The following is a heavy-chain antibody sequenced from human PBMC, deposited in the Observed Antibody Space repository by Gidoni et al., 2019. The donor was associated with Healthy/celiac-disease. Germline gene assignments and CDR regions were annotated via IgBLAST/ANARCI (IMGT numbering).Heavy chain of an antibody. CDR1: GFTFSNAW. Sequence: EVQVVESGGGLVRPGGSLGLCCAGSGFTFSNAWMSWVRQAPGKEMEWVGRIKSKTDGGTTDYAAPLNGTFTISRDDSKHTLYRQMTSLKTEDTAVYYCTSDQAVGDYWGQGTLVTVSS. CDR3: TSDQAVGDY. J-gene: IGHJ4*02. V-gene: IGHV3-15*01. CDR2: IKSKTDGGTT. D-gene: IGHD3-16*01.